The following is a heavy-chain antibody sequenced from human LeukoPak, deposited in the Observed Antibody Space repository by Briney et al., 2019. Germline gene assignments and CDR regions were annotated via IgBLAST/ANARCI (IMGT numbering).Heavy chain of an antibody. CDR1: GGSISSYY. V-gene: IGHV4-59*12. Sequence: SETLSLTCTVSGGSISSYYWSWIRQPPGKGLEWIGYIYYSRSTNYNPSLKSRVTISVDTSKNQFSLKLSSVTAADTAVYYCARRRGYSYGYDRGIGYWGQGTLVTVSS. CDR3: ARRRGYSYGYDRGIGY. D-gene: IGHD5-18*01. J-gene: IGHJ4*02. CDR2: IYYSRST.